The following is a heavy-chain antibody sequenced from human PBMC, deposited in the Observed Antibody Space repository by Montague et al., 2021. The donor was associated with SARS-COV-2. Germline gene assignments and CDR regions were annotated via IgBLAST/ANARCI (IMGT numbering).Heavy chain of an antibody. CDR3: ARQLRVRRTWQVGDYNHYGMDV. V-gene: IGHV4-59*08. CDR1: GGSISNYH. Sequence: SKTLSLTCIVSGGSISNYHWNWIRQPPGKGLEWIAYIYYSGSTNXXPSLQSRVTISVDTSRNQFSLRLTSVTAADTAVYYCARQLRVRRTWQVGDYNHYGMDVWGQGTTVSVSS. CDR2: IYYSGST. D-gene: IGHD3-10*01. J-gene: IGHJ6*02.